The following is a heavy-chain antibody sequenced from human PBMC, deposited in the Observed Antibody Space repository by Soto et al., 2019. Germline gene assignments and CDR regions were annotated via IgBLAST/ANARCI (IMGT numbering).Heavy chain of an antibody. J-gene: IGHJ4*02. V-gene: IGHV4-38-2*02. CDR3: ARDHYDSSGYFSV. Sequence: SETLSLTCAVSGYSISSGYYWGWIRQPPGKGLEWIGSIYHSGSTYYNPSLKSRVTISVDTSKNQFSLKLSSVTAADTAVYYCARDHYDSSGYFSVWGQGTLVTVSS. CDR1: GYSISSGYY. CDR2: IYHSGST. D-gene: IGHD3-22*01.